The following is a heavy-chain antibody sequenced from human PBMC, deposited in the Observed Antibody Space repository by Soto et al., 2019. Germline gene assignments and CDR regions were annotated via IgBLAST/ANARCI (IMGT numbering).Heavy chain of an antibody. CDR2: VFYSGAT. J-gene: IGHJ4*02. V-gene: IGHV4-30-4*01. D-gene: IGHD3-10*01. CDR3: ARAGFSYGHLLF. CDR1: GGPIKTGDYY. Sequence: SETLSLTCNVSGGPIKTGDYYWNWIRQPPGKGLEWIGYVFYSGATNYSPSLKSRAAISMDTSKNQFSLSLTSVTAADTAVYYCARAGFSYGHLLFWGQGIRVTV.